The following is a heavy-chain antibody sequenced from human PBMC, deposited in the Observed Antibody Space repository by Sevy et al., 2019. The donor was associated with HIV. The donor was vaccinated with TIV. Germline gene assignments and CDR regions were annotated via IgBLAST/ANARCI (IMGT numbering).Heavy chain of an antibody. V-gene: IGHV4-61*01. CDR3: ARGAGYQLPPYYYYYDMDV. CDR2: IYYSGST. D-gene: IGHD2-2*01. CDR1: GGSVISGSYY. Sequence: SETLSLTCTVSGGSVISGSYYWSWIRQPPGKGLEWIGYIYYSGSTNYNPSLKSRVTISVDTSKNQFSLKLSSVTAADTAVYYCARGAGYQLPPYYYYYDMDVWGKGTTVTVSS. J-gene: IGHJ6*03.